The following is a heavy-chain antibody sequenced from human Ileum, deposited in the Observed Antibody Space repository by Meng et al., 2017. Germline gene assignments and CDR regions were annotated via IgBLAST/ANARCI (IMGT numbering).Heavy chain of an antibody. Sequence: EGKVGQSGVGLVQHGGSLRLSCAASGFTFSSSWMHWVRQAPGKGLVWVARINTDGSDTRYADSVKGRFTISRDNAQNMVYLQMNSLRAEDTAVYYCARDKPHNWFDPWGQGTLVTVSS. CDR1: GFTFSSSW. V-gene: IGHV3-74*01. CDR3: ARDKPHNWFDP. J-gene: IGHJ5*02. CDR2: INTDGSDT.